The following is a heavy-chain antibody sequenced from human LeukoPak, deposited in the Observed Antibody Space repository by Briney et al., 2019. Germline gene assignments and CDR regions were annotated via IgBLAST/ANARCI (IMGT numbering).Heavy chain of an antibody. V-gene: IGHV3-30*03. CDR2: IAYDGSHT. D-gene: IGHD6-19*01. CDR1: GFTFSSYG. Sequence: GGSLRLSCAASGFTFSSYGMHWVRQAPGKGLEWVAVIAYDGSHTYYADSVKGRFTISRDNAKNSLYLQMNSLRAEDTAVYYCASQTPRRLPIAVADYFDYWGQGTLVTVSS. CDR3: ASQTPRRLPIAVADYFDY. J-gene: IGHJ4*02.